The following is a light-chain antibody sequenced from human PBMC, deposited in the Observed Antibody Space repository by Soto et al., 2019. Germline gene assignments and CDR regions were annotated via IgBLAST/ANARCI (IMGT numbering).Light chain of an antibody. CDR2: RAS. V-gene: IGKV1-5*03. CDR1: QSIGDW. Sequence: DIQMTQSPSTLSASVGDRVTITCRASQSIGDWLAWYQQKPGKAPKLLIYRASSLERGVPSRFSGSGSGTEFTLTISRLQTDDFGTYYCQQYSTYWTFGHGTKVDIK. CDR3: QQYSTYWT. J-gene: IGKJ1*01.